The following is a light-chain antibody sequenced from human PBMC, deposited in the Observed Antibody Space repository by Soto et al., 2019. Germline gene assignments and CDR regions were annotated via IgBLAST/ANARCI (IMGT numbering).Light chain of an antibody. CDR2: AAS. Sequence: EIQMTQSPSSLSASAGDGVTITCRASQSISSYLNWYQQKPGKAPKLLIYAASSLQSGVPSRFSGSGSGTDFTLTISSLQPEDFATYYCQQSYSTPRTFGQGTKVDIK. CDR1: QSISSY. V-gene: IGKV1-39*01. CDR3: QQSYSTPRT. J-gene: IGKJ1*01.